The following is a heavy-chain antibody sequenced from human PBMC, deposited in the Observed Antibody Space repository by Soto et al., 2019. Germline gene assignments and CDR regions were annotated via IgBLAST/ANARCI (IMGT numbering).Heavy chain of an antibody. CDR3: ARDEIRGGGPSAGTFDY. D-gene: IGHD1-7*01. CDR2: ISYDGSNK. CDR1: GFTFSSYA. J-gene: IGHJ4*02. V-gene: IGHV3-30-3*01. Sequence: GESLKISCAASGFTFSSYAMHWVRQAPGKGLEWVAVISYDGSNKYYADSVKGRFTISRDNSKNTLYLQMNSLRAEDTAVYYCARDEIRGGGPSAGTFDYWGQGTLVTVSS.